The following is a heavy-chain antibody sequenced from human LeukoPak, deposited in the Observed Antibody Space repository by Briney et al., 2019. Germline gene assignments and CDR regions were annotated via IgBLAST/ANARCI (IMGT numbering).Heavy chain of an antibody. D-gene: IGHD5-12*01. J-gene: IGHJ4*02. V-gene: IGHV3-23*01. CDR1: GFTFSSYA. Sequence: GGSLRLSCAASGFTFSSYAMSWVRQAPGKGPEWVSAISGSGGSTYYADSVKGRFTISRDNSKNTLYLQMNSLRAEDTAVYYCAKAGVATIKGDYWGQGTLVTVSS. CDR3: AKAGVATIKGDY. CDR2: ISGSGGST.